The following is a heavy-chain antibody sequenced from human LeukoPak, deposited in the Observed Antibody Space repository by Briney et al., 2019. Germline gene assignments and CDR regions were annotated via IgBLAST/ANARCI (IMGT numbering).Heavy chain of an antibody. CDR3: ARRGVAVGGFDF. Sequence: SETLSLTCTVSGGSVSSGSCYWSWIRQPPGKGLEWIGYIYYRGNTNYNASLKSRVTISVDTSKNEFSLTLSSVTAADTAVYYCARRGVAVGGFDFWGQGTLVTVSS. J-gene: IGHJ4*02. CDR2: IYYRGNT. D-gene: IGHD6-13*01. V-gene: IGHV4-61*01. CDR1: GGSVSSGSCY.